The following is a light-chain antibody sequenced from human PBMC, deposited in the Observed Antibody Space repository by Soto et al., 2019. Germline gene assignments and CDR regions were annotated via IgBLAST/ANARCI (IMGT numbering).Light chain of an antibody. V-gene: IGLV4-60*03. Sequence: QSVLIQSSSASASLGSSVKLTCTLSSGHSSYIIAWHQQQPGKAPRYLMKLEGSGSYNKGSGVPDRFSGSSSGADRYLTISNLQSEDEADYYCETWDSNSVVFGGGTKLTVL. CDR3: ETWDSNSVV. J-gene: IGLJ2*01. CDR2: LEGSGSY. CDR1: SGHSSYI.